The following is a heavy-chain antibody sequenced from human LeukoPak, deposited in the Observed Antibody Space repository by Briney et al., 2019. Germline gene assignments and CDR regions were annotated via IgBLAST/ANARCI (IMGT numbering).Heavy chain of an antibody. CDR1: RFTFSSYA. D-gene: IGHD2-2*01. Sequence: GGSLRLSCAASRFTFSSYAMHWVRQAPGKGLEGVAVISFDGSQKYYADSVKGRFTISRDNSKNTLYLQMNSLRAEDTAVYSCARGQYCSSTSCYSYYYYYYMDVWGKGTTVTVSS. V-gene: IGHV3-30-3*01. CDR2: ISFDGSQK. CDR3: ARGQYCSSTSCYSYYYYYYMDV. J-gene: IGHJ6*03.